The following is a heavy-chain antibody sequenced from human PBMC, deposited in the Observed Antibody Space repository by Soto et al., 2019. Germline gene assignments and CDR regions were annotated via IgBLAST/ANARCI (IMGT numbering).Heavy chain of an antibody. CDR2: IYYSGST. Sequence: SRNLSLTCTVSGGSISSYYWSWIRQPPGKGLEWIGYIYYSGSTNYNPSLKHRVTISGDTSKNQFSLKLSSVTAPHRGVYYCERTISVPNTHRSIFFFDYWGPGTLVT. J-gene: IGHJ4*01. CDR3: ERTISVPNTHRSIFFFDY. D-gene: IGHD3-9*01. CDR1: GGSISSYY. V-gene: IGHV4-59*01.